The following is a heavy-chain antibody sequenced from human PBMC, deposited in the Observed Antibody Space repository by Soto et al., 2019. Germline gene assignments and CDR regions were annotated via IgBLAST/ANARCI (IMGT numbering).Heavy chain of an antibody. CDR2: IIPIFGTA. V-gene: IGHV1-69*06. J-gene: IGHJ5*02. CDR3: ARGGGGHCSSTSCYRLGWFDP. CDR1: GGTFSSYA. Sequence: ASVKVSCKASGGTFSSYAISWVRQAPGQGLEWMGGIIPIFGTANYAQKFQGRVTITADKSTSTAYMELSSLRSEDTAVYYCARGGGGHCSSTSCYRLGWFDPWGQGTLVTVSS. D-gene: IGHD2-2*02.